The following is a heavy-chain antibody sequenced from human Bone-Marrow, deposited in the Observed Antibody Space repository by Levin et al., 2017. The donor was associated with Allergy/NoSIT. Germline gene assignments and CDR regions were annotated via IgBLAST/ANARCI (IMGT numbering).Heavy chain of an antibody. J-gene: IGHJ2*01. Sequence: GESLKISCAASGFTFNTYGMSWVRQAPGKGLEYICDISASGDSTYYRDSVKGRFTISRDNSKNTLSLQMNRLGVEDTAVYYCAKDARRDYGDWYFDLWGRGTLVIVSS. CDR3: AKDARRDYGDWYFDL. D-gene: IGHD4-17*01. CDR2: ISASGDST. CDR1: GFTFNTYG. V-gene: IGHV3-23*01.